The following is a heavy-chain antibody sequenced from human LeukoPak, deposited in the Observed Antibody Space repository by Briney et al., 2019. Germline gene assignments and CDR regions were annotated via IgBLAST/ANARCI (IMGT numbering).Heavy chain of an antibody. CDR1: GFTFSNYA. Sequence: GGSLRLSCAASGFTFSNYALHWVRQAPGKGLEWVAVISYDDTNKYYVDSVKGRFTISRDNSKNTLYLQINSLRAEDTAVYYCARCEVRSQWRGRHYYYMDVWGKGTTVTISS. J-gene: IGHJ6*03. CDR3: ARCEVRSQWRGRHYYYMDV. D-gene: IGHD6-19*01. V-gene: IGHV3-30*14. CDR2: ISYDDTNK.